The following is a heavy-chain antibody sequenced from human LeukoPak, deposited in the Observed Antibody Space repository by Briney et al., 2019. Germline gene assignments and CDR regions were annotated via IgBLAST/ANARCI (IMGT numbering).Heavy chain of an antibody. CDR3: ARSRDIVVVVAATNWFGP. Sequence: SVKVSCKASGGTFSGYAISWVRQAPGQGLEWMGGIIPIFGTANYAQKFQGRVTITADESTSTAYMELSSLRSEDTAVYYCARSRDIVVVVAATNWFGPWGQGTLVTVSS. D-gene: IGHD2-15*01. CDR2: IIPIFGTA. V-gene: IGHV1-69*13. CDR1: GGTFSGYA. J-gene: IGHJ5*02.